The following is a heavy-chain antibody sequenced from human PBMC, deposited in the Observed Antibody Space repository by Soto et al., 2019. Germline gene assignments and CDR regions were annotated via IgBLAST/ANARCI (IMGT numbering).Heavy chain of an antibody. CDR3: VRDPYLPAAGRLSSLHY. J-gene: IGHJ4*02. V-gene: IGHV3-33*01. CDR1: GFSFSSYA. CDR2: IWYDGVNK. D-gene: IGHD2-2*01. Sequence: QVQLVESGGGVVQPGRSLRLSCAASGFSFSSYAMHWVRQAPGKGLEWVAVIWYDGVNKYYADSVKGRFTISRDNSNNTLYVQMNSLKAEDTDVYYCVRDPYLPAAGRLSSLHYWGPGTLVTVSS.